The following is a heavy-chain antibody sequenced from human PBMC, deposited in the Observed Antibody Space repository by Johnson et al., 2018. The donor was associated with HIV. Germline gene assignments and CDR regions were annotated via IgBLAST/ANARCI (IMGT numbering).Heavy chain of an antibody. CDR3: ANGWTTVPTRLDAFDI. V-gene: IGHV3-74*03. CDR1: GFTFNSYA. Sequence: VQLVESGGGVVQPGRSLRLSCAATGFTFNSYAMHWVRQAPGKGLVWVARIYSDGSDTAYADSVKGRFTISRDNAKKTLYLQMSSLRAEDTALYYCANGWTTVPTRLDAFDIWGQGTMVTVSS. J-gene: IGHJ3*02. D-gene: IGHD4-17*01. CDR2: IYSDGSDT.